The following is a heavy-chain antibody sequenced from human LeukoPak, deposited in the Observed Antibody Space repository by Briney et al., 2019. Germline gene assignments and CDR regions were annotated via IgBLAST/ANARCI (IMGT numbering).Heavy chain of an antibody. V-gene: IGHV3-21*01. CDR1: GFTFSSYS. CDR2: ISSGSSYI. D-gene: IGHD3-22*01. J-gene: IGHJ4*02. Sequence: GGSLRLSCAASGFTFSSYSMNWVRQAPGKGLEWVSSISSGSSYIYYADSVKGRFTISRDNAKNSLHLQMNSLRAEDTAVYYCARVTQEDYYDSSGYYYHYWGQGTLVTVSS. CDR3: ARVTQEDYYDSSGYYYHY.